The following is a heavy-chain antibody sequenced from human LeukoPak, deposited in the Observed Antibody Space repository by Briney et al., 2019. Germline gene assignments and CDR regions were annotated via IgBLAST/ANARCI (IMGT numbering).Heavy chain of an antibody. V-gene: IGHV1-18*04. CDR3: ARDSTTMVRGVIAAWFDP. J-gene: IGHJ5*02. D-gene: IGHD3-10*01. CDR1: GHTFTSYG. CDR2: ISAYNGNT. Sequence: EASVKVSCKASGHTFTSYGISWVRQAPGQGLEWMGWISAYNGNTNYAQKLQGRVTMTTDTSTSTAYMELRSLRSDDTAVYYCARDSTTMVRGVIAAWFDPWGQGTLVTVSS.